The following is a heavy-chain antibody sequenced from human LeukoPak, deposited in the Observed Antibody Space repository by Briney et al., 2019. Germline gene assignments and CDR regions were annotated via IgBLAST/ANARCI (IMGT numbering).Heavy chain of an antibody. CDR2: IYYNGST. CDR3: ARVGEAWLWFGELRHWFDP. J-gene: IGHJ5*02. V-gene: IGHV4-39*01. CDR1: VGSISSSYYY. Sequence: PSETLSLTCSVSVGSISSSYYYWGWIRQPPGKGLEWIGSIYYNGSTYYNPSLKGRVTISVDTSKNQFSLKLNSVTAADTAVYYCARVGEAWLWFGELRHWFDPWGQGTLVTVSS. D-gene: IGHD3-10*01.